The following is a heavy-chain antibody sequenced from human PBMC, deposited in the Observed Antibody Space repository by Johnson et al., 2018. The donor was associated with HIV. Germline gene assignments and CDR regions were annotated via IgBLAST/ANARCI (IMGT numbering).Heavy chain of an antibody. V-gene: IGHV3-30-3*01. CDR3: ARVPNDAFDI. Sequence: QEKLVESGGGVVQPGRSLRLSCAASGFTFSSYAMHWVRQAPGKGLEWVAVISYDGSNKYYADSVKGRFTISRDNSKNTLYLQMNSLRAEDTAGYYCARVPNDAFDIWGQGTMVTVSS. CDR1: GFTFSSYA. J-gene: IGHJ3*02. CDR2: ISYDGSNK.